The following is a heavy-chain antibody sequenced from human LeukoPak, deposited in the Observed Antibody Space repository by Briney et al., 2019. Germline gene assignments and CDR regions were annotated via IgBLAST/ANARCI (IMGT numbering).Heavy chain of an antibody. D-gene: IGHD5-18*01. V-gene: IGHV3-7*01. CDR3: ARSTRGSSYGYVDY. CDR2: IKEDGSEN. Sequence: GGSLRLSCAASGFTFSSYWMSWVRQAPGKGLEWVASIKEDGSENYYVDSVKGRFTISRDNAKESLYLQMSSLRAEDTAVYYCARSTRGSSYGYVDYWGQGTLVTVSS. J-gene: IGHJ4*02. CDR1: GFTFSSYW.